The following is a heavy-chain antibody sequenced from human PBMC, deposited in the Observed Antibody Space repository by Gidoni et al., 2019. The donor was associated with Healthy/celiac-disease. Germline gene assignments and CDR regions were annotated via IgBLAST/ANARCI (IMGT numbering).Heavy chain of an antibody. D-gene: IGHD3-16*01. CDR2: IWYDGSNK. J-gene: IGHJ3*02. CDR3: ARDYDYVWGSRDAFDI. CDR1: GFPLSRYG. Sequence: QVQPVESGGGVVQPGRSRRLSCAQSGFPLSRYGMHWVRQAPGQGLAWVAVIWYDGSNKYYADSVKGRFTISRDNSKNTLYLQMNSLRAEDTAVYYCARDYDYVWGSRDAFDIWGQGTMVTVSS. V-gene: IGHV3-33*01.